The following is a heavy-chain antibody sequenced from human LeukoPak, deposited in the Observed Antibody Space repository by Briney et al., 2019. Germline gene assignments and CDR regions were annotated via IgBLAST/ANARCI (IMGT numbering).Heavy chain of an antibody. J-gene: IGHJ6*02. CDR2: IIPIFGTA. D-gene: IGHD3-3*01. CDR3: ARTNYDFWSGYYLSYYYYGMDV. Sequence: GASVKVSCKASGGTFSSYAISWVRQAPGQGLEWMGGIIPIFGTANYAQKFQGRVTITADESTSTAYMELSSLRSEDTAVYYCARTNYDFWSGYYLSYYYYGMDVWGQGTTVTVS. CDR1: GGTFSSYA. V-gene: IGHV1-69*13.